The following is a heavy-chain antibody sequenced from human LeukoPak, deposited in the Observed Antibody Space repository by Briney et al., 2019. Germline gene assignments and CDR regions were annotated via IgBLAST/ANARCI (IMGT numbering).Heavy chain of an antibody. V-gene: IGHV3-64*01. Sequence: GGSLRLSCAASGFTFSSYAMHWVRQAPGKGLEYVSAISSNGGSTYYANSVKGRFTISRDNSKNTLYLQMGSLRAEDMAVYYCAAAAGTGPFDYWGQGTLVTVSS. J-gene: IGHJ4*02. CDR1: GFTFSSYA. D-gene: IGHD6-13*01. CDR3: AAAAGTGPFDY. CDR2: ISSNGGST.